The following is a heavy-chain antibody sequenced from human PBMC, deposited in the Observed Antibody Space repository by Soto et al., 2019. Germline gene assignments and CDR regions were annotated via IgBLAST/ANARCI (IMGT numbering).Heavy chain of an antibody. V-gene: IGHV1-69*13. Sequence: ASVNVSCKASGGTFSSYAISWVRQAPGQGLEWMGGIIPIFGTANYAQKFQGRVTITADESTSTAYMELSSLRSEDTAVYYCASVGDSVVVPADNWFDPWGQGTLVTVSS. CDR2: IIPIFGTA. CDR3: ASVGDSVVVPADNWFDP. CDR1: GGTFSSYA. J-gene: IGHJ5*02. D-gene: IGHD2-2*01.